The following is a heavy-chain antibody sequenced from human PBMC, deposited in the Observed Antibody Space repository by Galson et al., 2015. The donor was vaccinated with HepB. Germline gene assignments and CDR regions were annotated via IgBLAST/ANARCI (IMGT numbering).Heavy chain of an antibody. CDR1: GFTFSNAW. J-gene: IGHJ6*02. V-gene: IGHV3-15*01. CDR2: IKSKTDGGTT. Sequence: SLRLSCAASGFTFSNAWMSWVRQAPGKGLEWVGRIKSKTDGGTTDYAAPVKGRFTISRDDSKNTLYLQMNSLKTEDTAVYYCTTDVNGAFGYYYYGMDVWGQGTTVTVSS. CDR3: TTDVNGAFGYYYYGMDV. D-gene: IGHD2-8*01.